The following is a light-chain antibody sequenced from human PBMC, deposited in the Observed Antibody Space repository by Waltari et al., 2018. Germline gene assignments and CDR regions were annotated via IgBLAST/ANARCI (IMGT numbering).Light chain of an antibody. CDR2: DDS. CDR3: YSTDSSGYV. V-gene: IGLV3-10*01. Sequence: SYELTQAPSASVSPGQTARITCSGDALSKKYVYWYQQKPGQAPGLVIYDDSKRPSGIPGGFSGSTSGTLATLTISGAHVEDEGDYYCYSTDSSGYVFATGTKVTVL. J-gene: IGLJ1*01. CDR1: ALSKKY.